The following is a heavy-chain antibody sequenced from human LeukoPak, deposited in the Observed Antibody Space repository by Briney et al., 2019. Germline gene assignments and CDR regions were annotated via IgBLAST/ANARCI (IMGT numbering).Heavy chain of an antibody. V-gene: IGHV3-30*18. J-gene: IGHJ4*02. CDR1: GFTFCSYG. D-gene: IGHD6-19*01. CDR3: AKFRADSSGWPFDY. Sequence: GGSLRLSCAVSGFTFCSYGIHWVRQAPGKGLEWVAVISYDGSNKYYADSVKGRFAISRDNSKDTLYLQMNSLRAEDTAIYYCAKFRADSSGWPFDYWGQGTLVTVSS. CDR2: ISYDGSNK.